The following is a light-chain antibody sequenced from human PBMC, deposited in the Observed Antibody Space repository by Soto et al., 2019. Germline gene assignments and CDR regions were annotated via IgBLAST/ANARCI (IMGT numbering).Light chain of an antibody. V-gene: IGKV3-20*01. Sequence: SAQSPATLSVSPGERATLSCRASQTVSNNYLAWCQQKPGQAPRVIMYGASRRATGIPDRFSGGGSGTDFTLTISRLEPEYFAVYFCQQYACPPTTFGQGTRLEIK. CDR2: GAS. CDR3: QQYACPPTT. CDR1: QTVSNNY. J-gene: IGKJ5*01.